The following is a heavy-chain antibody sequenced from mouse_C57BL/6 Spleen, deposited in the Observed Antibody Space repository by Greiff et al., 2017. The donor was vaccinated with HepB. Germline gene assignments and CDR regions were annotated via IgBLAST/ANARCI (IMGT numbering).Heavy chain of an antibody. D-gene: IGHD4-1*01. CDR3: ARDGLTGLDY. J-gene: IGHJ2*01. CDR1: GYSITSGYY. V-gene: IGHV3-6*01. Sequence: ESGPGLVKPSQSLSLTCSVTGYSITSGYYWNWIRQFPGNKLEWMGYISYDGSNNYNPSLKNRISITRDTSKNQFFLKLNSVTTEDTATYYCARDGLTGLDYWGQGTTLTVSS. CDR2: ISYDGSN.